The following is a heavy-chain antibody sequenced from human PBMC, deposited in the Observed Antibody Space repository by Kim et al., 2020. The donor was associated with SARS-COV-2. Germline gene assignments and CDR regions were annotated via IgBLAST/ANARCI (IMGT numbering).Heavy chain of an antibody. Sequence: GGSLRLSCAASGFTFDDYAMHWVRQAPGKGLEWVSGISWNSGSIGYADSVKGRFTISRDNAKNSLYLQMNSLRAEDTALYYCAKDKPYYYGMDVWGHGTT. CDR2: ISWNSGSI. CDR1: GFTFDDYA. CDR3: AKDKPYYYGMDV. V-gene: IGHV3-9*01. J-gene: IGHJ6*02.